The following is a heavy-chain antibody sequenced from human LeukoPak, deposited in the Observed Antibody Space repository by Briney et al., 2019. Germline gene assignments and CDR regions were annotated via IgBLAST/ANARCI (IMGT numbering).Heavy chain of an antibody. CDR3: ARDPSIAARPHWYFDL. CDR1: GGSMTNLY. V-gene: IGHV4-59*01. J-gene: IGHJ2*01. Sequence: SETLSLTCSVSGGSMTNLYWTWIRQPPGKGLEWIGYIYYSGSTNYNPSLKSRVTISVDTSKNQFSLKLSSVTAADTAVYYCARDPSIAARPHWYFDLWGRGTLVTVSS. CDR2: IYYSGST. D-gene: IGHD6-6*01.